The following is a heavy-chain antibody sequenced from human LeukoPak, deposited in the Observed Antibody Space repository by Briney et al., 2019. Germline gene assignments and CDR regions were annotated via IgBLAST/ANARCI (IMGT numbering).Heavy chain of an antibody. CDR3: AKDREYYDILTGYYLGGIFDY. V-gene: IGHV3-30*02. D-gene: IGHD3-9*01. CDR1: GFTFSRNG. Sequence: GGSLRLSCTASGFTFSRNGMHWVRQAPGKGLEWVAFIKRDESEKWYLNSVRGRFTISRDNSKNTLYLHMNSLRAEDTAVYYCAKDREYYDILTGYYLGGIFDYWGQGTLVTVSS. J-gene: IGHJ4*02. CDR2: IKRDESEK.